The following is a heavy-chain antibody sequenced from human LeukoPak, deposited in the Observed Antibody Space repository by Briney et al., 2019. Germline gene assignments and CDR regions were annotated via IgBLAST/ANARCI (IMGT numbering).Heavy chain of an antibody. D-gene: IGHD2-21*02. J-gene: IGHJ3*02. CDR1: GFTLSNAW. V-gene: IGHV3-15*01. CDR2: IKSNMDGGTT. Sequence: PGGALRLSCVASGFTLSNAWRSWVRQAPGKGREWVGRIKSNMDGGTTDYAAPVKGRFPISRDDSKNTLYEQKICRRSEERPVYNCTTDWVVVVTDDAFDIWGKGTTVTVS. CDR3: TTDWVVVVTDDAFDI.